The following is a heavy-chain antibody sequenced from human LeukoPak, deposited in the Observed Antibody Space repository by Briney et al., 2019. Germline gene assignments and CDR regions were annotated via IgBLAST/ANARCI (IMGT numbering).Heavy chain of an antibody. CDR2: IYYSGST. V-gene: IGHV4-31*03. D-gene: IGHD3-9*01. J-gene: IGHJ3*02. Sequence: SQTLSLTCTVSGGSISSGGYYWSWIRQHPGKGLEWIGYIYYSGSTYYNPSLKSRVTISVDTSKNQFSLKLRSVTAADTAVYYCARLGGLRYDAFDIWGQGTMVTVSS. CDR1: GGSISSGGYY. CDR3: ARLGGLRYDAFDI.